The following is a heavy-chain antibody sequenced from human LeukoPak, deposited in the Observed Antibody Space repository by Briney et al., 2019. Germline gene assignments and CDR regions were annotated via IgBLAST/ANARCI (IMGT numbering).Heavy chain of an antibody. CDR1: GYTFTSYG. J-gene: IGHJ4*02. D-gene: IGHD3-22*01. V-gene: IGHV1-18*01. CDR3: ARGSEGYYDSSGYPT. Sequence: ASVKVSCKASGYTFTSYGISWVRQPPGQGLEWMGWISAYNGNTNHAQKLQGRVTMTTDTSTSTAYMELRSLRSDDTAVYYCARGSEGYYDSSGYPTWGQGTLVTVSS. CDR2: ISAYNGNT.